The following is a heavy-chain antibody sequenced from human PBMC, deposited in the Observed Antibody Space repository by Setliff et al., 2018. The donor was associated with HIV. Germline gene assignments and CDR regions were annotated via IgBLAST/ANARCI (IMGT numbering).Heavy chain of an antibody. J-gene: IGHJ4*03. CDR1: HSSVSEYY. CDR3: AREDPNTYRPFDY. CDR2: VRQGGAT. Sequence: SETLSLTCNVSHSSVSEYYWSWIRQSPGMGLEWIGYVRQGGATKYNPAFQSRVTISLETSKNQVFLSLASVTAADTAVYFCAREDPNTYRPFDYWGQGSLVTVSS. V-gene: IGHV4-59*02.